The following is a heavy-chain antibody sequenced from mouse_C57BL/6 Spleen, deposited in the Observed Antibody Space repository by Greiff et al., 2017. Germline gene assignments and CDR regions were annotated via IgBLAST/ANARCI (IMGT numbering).Heavy chain of an antibody. CDR2: ISGGGGNT. Sequence: EVKVEESGGGLVKPGGSLKLSCAASGFTFSSYTMSWVRQTPEKRLEWVATISGGGGNTYYPDSVKGRFTISRDNAKNTLYLQMSSLRSEDTALYYCASVRDYFDYWGQGTTLTVSS. CDR1: GFTFSSYT. V-gene: IGHV5-9*01. J-gene: IGHJ2*01. CDR3: ASVRDYFDY. D-gene: IGHD1-1*01.